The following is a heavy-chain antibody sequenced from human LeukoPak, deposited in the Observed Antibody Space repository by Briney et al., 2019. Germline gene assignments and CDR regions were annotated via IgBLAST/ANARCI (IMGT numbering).Heavy chain of an antibody. CDR3: ARGVSGWYANFDY. CDR2: MNPNSGNT. J-gene: IGHJ4*02. CDR1: GYTFTSYD. V-gene: IGHV1-8*03. Sequence: ASVKVSCKASGYTFTSYDINWVRQATGQGLEWMGWMNPNSGNTGYAQKFQGRVTITRNTSISTAYMELSSLRSEDTAVYDCARGVSGWYANFDYWGQGTLVTVSS. D-gene: IGHD6-19*01.